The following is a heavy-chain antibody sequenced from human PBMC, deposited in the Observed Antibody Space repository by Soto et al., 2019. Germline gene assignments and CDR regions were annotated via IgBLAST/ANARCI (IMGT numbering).Heavy chain of an antibody. D-gene: IGHD3-9*01. Sequence: QVQLVESGGGVVQPGRSLRLSCAASGIVFRNYGMHWVRQAPGRGLEWVAVISDDGSYKNTADSVKGRFTISRDNSKNTLYLQMNSLRAEDTGVYYCAKDRGQVRRYFGDVTDVWGQGTLVTVSS. V-gene: IGHV3-30*18. CDR3: AKDRGQVRRYFGDVTDV. CDR1: GIVFRNYG. J-gene: IGHJ4*02. CDR2: ISDDGSYK.